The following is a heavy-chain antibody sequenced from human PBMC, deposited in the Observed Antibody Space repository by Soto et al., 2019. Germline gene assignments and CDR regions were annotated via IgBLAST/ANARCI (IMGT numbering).Heavy chain of an antibody. V-gene: IGHV1-3*01. J-gene: IGHJ3*02. CDR3: AGSDIVVVVADYGNAFDI. D-gene: IGHD2-15*01. Sequence: ASVKVSCKASGYTFTSYAMRWVRQAPGQRLEWMGWINAGNGNTKYSQKFQGRVTITRDTSASTAYMELSSLRSEDTAVYYCAGSDIVVVVADYGNAFDIWGQGTMVTVS. CDR1: GYTFTSYA. CDR2: INAGNGNT.